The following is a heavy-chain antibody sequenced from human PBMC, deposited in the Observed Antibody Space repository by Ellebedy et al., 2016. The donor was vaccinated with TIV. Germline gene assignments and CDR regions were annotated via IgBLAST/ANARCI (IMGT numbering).Heavy chain of an antibody. V-gene: IGHV3-21*01. CDR1: GFTFSGYS. CDR3: ARLAGNSGSYYFDS. Sequence: PGGSLRLSCAASGFTFSGYSINWVRQAPGKGLEWVSSIDPSSSYIYYADSVKGRFTISRDNAKDSLFLQMSSLRAEDTAVYYCARLAGNSGSYYFDSWGQGTLVTVSS. J-gene: IGHJ4*02. D-gene: IGHD3-10*01. CDR2: IDPSSSYI.